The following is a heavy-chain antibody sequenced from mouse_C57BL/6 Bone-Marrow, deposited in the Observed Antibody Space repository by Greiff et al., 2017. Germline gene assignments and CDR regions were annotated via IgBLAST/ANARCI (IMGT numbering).Heavy chain of an antibody. J-gene: IGHJ4*01. CDR1: GFTFSDYY. V-gene: IGHV5-12*01. D-gene: IGHD1-1*01. Sequence: EVKLVESGGGLVQPGGSLKLSCAASGFTFSDYYLYWVRQTPEKRLEWVAYISNGGGSTYDSDAVQGRFTISRDNAQNTLYLQMSRLKSEDTAMYYCARQVVTTVVNYAMDYWGQGTSVTVSS. CDR2: ISNGGGST. CDR3: ARQVVTTVVNYAMDY.